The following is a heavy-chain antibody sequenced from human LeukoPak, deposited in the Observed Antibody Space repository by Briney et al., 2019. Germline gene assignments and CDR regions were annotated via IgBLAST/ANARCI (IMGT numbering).Heavy chain of an antibody. Sequence: PSETLSLTCTVSGGSISSYYWSWIRQPPGKGLEWIGYIYYSGSTNYNPSLKSRVTIPVDTSKNQFSLKLSSVTAADTAVYYCARAGKRGYFDYWGQGTLVTVSS. J-gene: IGHJ4*02. D-gene: IGHD3-10*01. CDR1: GGSISSYY. CDR2: IYYSGST. CDR3: ARAGKRGYFDY. V-gene: IGHV4-59*01.